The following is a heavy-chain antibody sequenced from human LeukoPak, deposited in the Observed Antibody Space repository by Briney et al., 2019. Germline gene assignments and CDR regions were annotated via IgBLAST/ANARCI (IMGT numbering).Heavy chain of an antibody. CDR3: ARGDDYNVGYFDY. CDR1: GGSISSYY. D-gene: IGHD5-24*01. Sequence: PSVTLSLTCTVSGGSISSYYWSWIRQPPGKGLEWIGYIYYSGGTNYTPSLKSRVTISVDTSKNHFSLRLSSVTAADTAVYYCARGDDYNVGYFDYWGQGTLVTVSS. CDR2: IYYSGGT. J-gene: IGHJ4*02. V-gene: IGHV4-59*01.